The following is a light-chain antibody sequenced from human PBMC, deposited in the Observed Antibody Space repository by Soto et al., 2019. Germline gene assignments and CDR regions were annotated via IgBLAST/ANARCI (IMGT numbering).Light chain of an antibody. J-gene: IGLJ1*01. CDR3: CSYAGVYTYL. V-gene: IGLV2-11*01. CDR2: DVA. Sequence: QSVLTQPRSVSGTPGQSVTISCTGTGNDVGAYNYVSWYQQHPGRPPKLMIYDVARWPSGVPDRFSGSKSGNTASLTISGLQPEDEAKYFCCSYAGVYTYLVGTWPKVTVL. CDR1: GNDVGAYNY.